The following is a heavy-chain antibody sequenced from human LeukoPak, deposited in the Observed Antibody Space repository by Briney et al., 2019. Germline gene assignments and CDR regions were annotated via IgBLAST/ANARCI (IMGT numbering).Heavy chain of an antibody. CDR2: IYSGGST. CDR1: GISVRNNQ. CDR3: ARGYSPFDY. J-gene: IGHJ4*02. D-gene: IGHD1-1*01. Sequence: GGSLRLSCAASGISVRNNQMSWVRQAPGKGREWVSVIYSGGSTYYADSVKGRFTISRDNSKNTLYLQMNSLRAEDTAVYYCARGYSPFDYWGQGTLVTVSS. V-gene: IGHV3-53*01.